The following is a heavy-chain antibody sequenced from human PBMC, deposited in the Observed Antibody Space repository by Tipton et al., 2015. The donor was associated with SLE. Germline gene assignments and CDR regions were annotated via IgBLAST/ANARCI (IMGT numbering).Heavy chain of an antibody. J-gene: IGHJ4*02. CDR2: ISASGGST. Sequence: SLRLSCAASGFTFSSYAMSWVRQAPGKGLEWVSAISASGGSTYYADSVKGRFTISRDNSKNTLYLQMNSLRAEDTAVYYCAKDLYRGGPVSGGYWGQGTLVTVSS. D-gene: IGHD1-26*01. CDR3: AKDLYRGGPVSGGY. CDR1: GFTFSSYA. V-gene: IGHV3-23*01.